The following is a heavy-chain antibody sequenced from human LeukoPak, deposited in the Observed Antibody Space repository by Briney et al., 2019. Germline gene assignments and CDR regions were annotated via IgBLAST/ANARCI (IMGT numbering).Heavy chain of an antibody. V-gene: IGHV1-69*05. J-gene: IGHJ1*01. D-gene: IGHD2-2*01. CDR2: IIPVFGTA. CDR1: RGTFSSYA. Sequence: SVKVSCKASRGTFSSYAISWVRQAPGQGLKWMGGIIPVFGTANYARKFQGRVTITTDESTSTAYMELSSLRSEDTAVYYCARDLMEYCSSTSCPIQHWGQGTLVTVSS. CDR3: ARDLMEYCSSTSCPIQH.